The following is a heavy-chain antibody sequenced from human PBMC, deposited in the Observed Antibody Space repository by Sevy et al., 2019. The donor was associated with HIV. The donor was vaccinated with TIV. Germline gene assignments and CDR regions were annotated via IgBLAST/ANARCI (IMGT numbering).Heavy chain of an antibody. Sequence: GGSLRLSCAASGFTFNTHAMNWVRQAPGKGLEWVSVISGTGSSTYYADSVKGRFNIARYNSKNTQYLQMNSLGNDDTAVYYCAKALNPALESMIEVVFRTLKGFDVWGQGTMVTVSS. CDR1: GFTFNTHA. J-gene: IGHJ3*01. CDR2: ISGTGSST. D-gene: IGHD3-22*01. CDR3: AKALNPALESMIEVVFRTLKGFDV. V-gene: IGHV3-23*01.